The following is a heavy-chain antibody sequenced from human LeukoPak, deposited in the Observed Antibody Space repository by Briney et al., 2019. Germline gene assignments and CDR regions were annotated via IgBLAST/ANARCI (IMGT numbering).Heavy chain of an antibody. Sequence: SETLSLTCTVSGGSISSYYWSWIRQPPGKGLEWIGYIYYSGSTNYLPSLKSRVTISVDTSKNQFSLKLSSVTAVDTAVYYCAREGGYFDLWGRGTLVTVSS. V-gene: IGHV4-59*12. CDR2: IYYSGST. CDR3: AREGGYFDL. CDR1: GGSISSYY. J-gene: IGHJ2*01.